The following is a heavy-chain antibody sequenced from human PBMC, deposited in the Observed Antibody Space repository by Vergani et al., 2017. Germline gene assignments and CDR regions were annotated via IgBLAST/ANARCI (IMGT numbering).Heavy chain of an antibody. CDR2: FHVGGTT. CDR3: ARDAPALTLIRGALRD. D-gene: IGHD3-10*01. CDR1: GDSISIGSFY. V-gene: IGHV4-61*02. J-gene: IGHJ4*02. Sequence: QVQLQESGPRLVKPSQTLSLTCTVSGDSISIGSFYWTWIRQPAGKGLEWIGRFHVGGTTHYNPSLKSRVSISLDTSTNQFSLTLRSVTAPDTAVYFCARDAPALTLIRGALRDWGQGSLVTVSS.